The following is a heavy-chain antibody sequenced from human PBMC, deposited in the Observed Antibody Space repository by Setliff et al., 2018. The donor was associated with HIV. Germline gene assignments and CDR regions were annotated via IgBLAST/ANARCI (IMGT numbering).Heavy chain of an antibody. J-gene: IGHJ4*02. D-gene: IGHD1-26*01. Sequence: GGSLRLSCAASGFTFTDYTMNWVRQAPGKGLEWVSSITSGSTYVNYADSVKGRFSISRDNSKDTLYLQMSSLRAEDTAVYYCAAGNYYLLDYWGQGTLVTVSS. CDR3: AAGNYYLLDY. V-gene: IGHV3-21*04. CDR1: GFTFTDYT. CDR2: ITSGSTYV.